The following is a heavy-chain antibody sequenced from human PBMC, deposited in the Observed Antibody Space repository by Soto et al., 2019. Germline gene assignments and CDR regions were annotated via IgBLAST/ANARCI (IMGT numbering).Heavy chain of an antibody. J-gene: IGHJ4*02. CDR2: ISSSSSYI. Sequence: PGGSLRLSCAASGFTFSSYSMNWVRQAPGKGLEWVSSISSSSSYIYYADSVKGRFTISRDNAKNSLYLQMNSLRAEDTAVYYCARDRSLAPELITIFGVVNVGNYPLDYWGQGTLVTVSS. D-gene: IGHD3-3*01. V-gene: IGHV3-21*01. CDR3: ARDRSLAPELITIFGVVNVGNYPLDY. CDR1: GFTFSSYS.